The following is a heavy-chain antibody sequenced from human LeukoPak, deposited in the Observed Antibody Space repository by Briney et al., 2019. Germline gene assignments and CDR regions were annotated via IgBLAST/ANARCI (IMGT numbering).Heavy chain of an antibody. Sequence: ASVKVSCKASGGTFSSYAISWVRQAPGQGLEWMGGIIPIFGTANYAQKFQGRVTITADESTSTGYMELSSLRSEDTAVYYCAGGPDYYYYYGMVVWGQGTTVTVSS. CDR2: IIPIFGTA. J-gene: IGHJ6*02. V-gene: IGHV1-69*13. CDR3: AGGPDYYYYYGMVV. D-gene: IGHD3-16*01. CDR1: GGTFSSYA.